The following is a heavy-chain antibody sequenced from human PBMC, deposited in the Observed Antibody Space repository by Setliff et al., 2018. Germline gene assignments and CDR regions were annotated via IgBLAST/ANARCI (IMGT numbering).Heavy chain of an antibody. CDR2: IYTDGST. Sequence: KASETLSLTCTVSGGSLSSYNYWSWIRQPAGKGLEWIGQIYTDGSTNYNPSLKSRVTISVDKSKNQFSLKLSSVTAADTAVYYCASVCGFSYMDVWAQGTTVTVSS. J-gene: IGHJ6*03. V-gene: IGHV4-61*09. CDR3: ASVCGFSYMDV. CDR1: GGSLSSYNY. D-gene: IGHD3-3*01.